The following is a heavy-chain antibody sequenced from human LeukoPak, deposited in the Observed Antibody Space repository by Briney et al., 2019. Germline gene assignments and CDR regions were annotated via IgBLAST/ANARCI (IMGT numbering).Heavy chain of an antibody. CDR1: GGSIGSYY. V-gene: IGHV4-59*01. J-gene: IGHJ5*02. CDR3: ARGVAAPGTGGLSWFDP. D-gene: IGHD6-13*01. Sequence: SETLSLTCTVSGGSIGSYYWSWIRQPPGKGLEWIGYIYSSGSTNYNPSLKSRVTISLDTSKNLFSLKLSFVTAADTAVYYCARGVAAPGTGGLSWFDPWGQGTLVTVSS. CDR2: IYSSGST.